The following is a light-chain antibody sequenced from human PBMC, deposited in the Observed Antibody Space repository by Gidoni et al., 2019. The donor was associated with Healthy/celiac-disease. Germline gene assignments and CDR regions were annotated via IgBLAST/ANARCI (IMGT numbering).Light chain of an antibody. J-gene: IGLJ2*01. CDR1: KLGDKY. V-gene: IGLV3-1*01. CDR3: QAWDSSTANVV. Sequence: SYELTQPPSVSVSPGQTASITCSGDKLGDKYACWYQQKPGQSPVLVIYQDSKRPSGIPERFSGSNSGNTATLTISGTHAMDEADYYCQAWDSSTANVVFGGGTKLTVL. CDR2: QDS.